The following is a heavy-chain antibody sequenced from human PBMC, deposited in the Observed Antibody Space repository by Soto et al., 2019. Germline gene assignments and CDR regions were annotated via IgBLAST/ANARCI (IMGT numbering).Heavy chain of an antibody. J-gene: IGHJ6*02. CDR3: ARGRLGYYGSGSYYQTDYYYYGMDV. D-gene: IGHD3-10*01. CDR1: GGTFSSYA. CDR2: IIPIFGTA. V-gene: IGHV1-69*13. Sequence: GASVKVSCKASGGTFSSYAISWVRQAPGQGLEWMGGIIPIFGTANYAQKFQGRVTITADGSTSTAYMELSSLRSEDTAVYYCARGRLGYYGSGSYYQTDYYYYGMDVWGQGTTVTVSS.